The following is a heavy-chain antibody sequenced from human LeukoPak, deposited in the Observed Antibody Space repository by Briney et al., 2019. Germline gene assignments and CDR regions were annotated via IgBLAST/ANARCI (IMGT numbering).Heavy chain of an antibody. CDR1: GGTFSSYA. D-gene: IGHD1-26*01. Sequence: ASVKVSCKASGGTFSSYAISWVRQAPGQGLEWMGGIIPIFGTANYAQKFQGRVTITADESTSTAYMELSSLRSEDTAVYYCARKKIVGATWRYFDYWGQGTLVTVSS. CDR2: IIPIFGTA. J-gene: IGHJ4*02. V-gene: IGHV1-69*13. CDR3: ARKKIVGATWRYFDY.